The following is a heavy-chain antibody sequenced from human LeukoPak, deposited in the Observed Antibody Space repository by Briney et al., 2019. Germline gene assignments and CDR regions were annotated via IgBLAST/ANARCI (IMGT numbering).Heavy chain of an antibody. Sequence: SETLSLTCTVSGGSTRTYPWSWIRQSPVKGLEWIGCFFYNGTTTYNPSLKSRVTVSVDTSKNQFSLKLSSVTAADTAVYYCARHPTGLSAMDVWGKGTTVAVSS. V-gene: IGHV4-59*08. D-gene: IGHD1-14*01. CDR3: ARHPTGLSAMDV. CDR2: FFYNGTT. J-gene: IGHJ6*03. CDR1: GGSTRTYP.